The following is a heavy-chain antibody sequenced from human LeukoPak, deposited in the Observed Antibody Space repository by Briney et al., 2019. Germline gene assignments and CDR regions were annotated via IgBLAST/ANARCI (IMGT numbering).Heavy chain of an antibody. Sequence: SVKVSSKASVGTFSIYAISWGRQAPGQGLEWMGGIIPIFGTANYAKKFQGRVTITTDESTSTAYMELSSLRSEDTAVYYCARGRSSGWFPDYFDYWGQGTLVTVSS. CDR3: ARGRSSGWFPDYFDY. D-gene: IGHD6-19*01. CDR2: IIPIFGTA. CDR1: VGTFSIYA. J-gene: IGHJ4*02. V-gene: IGHV1-69*05.